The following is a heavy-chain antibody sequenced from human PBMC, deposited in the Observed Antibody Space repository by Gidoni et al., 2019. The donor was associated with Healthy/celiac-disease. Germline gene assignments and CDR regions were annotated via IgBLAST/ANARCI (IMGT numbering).Heavy chain of an antibody. V-gene: IGHV1-58*01. Sequence: QMQLVQSGPEVKKPGTSVKVSCKASGFTFTSSAVQWVRQVRGQRLEWIGWIVVGSGNTNYAQKFQERVTITRDMSTSTAYMELSSLRSEDTAVYYCAAAGGYSYARAGSPDSRDDYGMDVWGQGTTVTVSS. J-gene: IGHJ6*02. CDR2: IVVGSGNT. CDR1: GFTFTSSA. CDR3: AAAGGYSYARAGSPDSRDDYGMDV. D-gene: IGHD5-18*01.